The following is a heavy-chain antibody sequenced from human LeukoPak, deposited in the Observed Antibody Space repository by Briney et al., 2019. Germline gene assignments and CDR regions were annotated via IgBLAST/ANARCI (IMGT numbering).Heavy chain of an antibody. CDR1: GYTFTGYY. V-gene: IGHV1-2*02. J-gene: IGHJ5*02. CDR2: INSNSGGT. CDR3: TSDTYYYDSTGLGHWFDP. D-gene: IGHD3-22*01. Sequence: GASVKVSCKASGYTFTGYYMHWVRQAPGQGLEWMGWINSNSGGTNYAQKFQGRVTMTRDTSISTAYMELSSLRSDDTAVYYCTSDTYYYDSTGLGHWFDPWGQGTLVTVSS.